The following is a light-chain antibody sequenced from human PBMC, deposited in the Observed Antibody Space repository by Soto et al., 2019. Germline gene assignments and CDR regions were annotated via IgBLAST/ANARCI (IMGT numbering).Light chain of an antibody. CDR2: EVS. V-gene: IGLV2-14*01. J-gene: IGLJ1*01. CDR1: SSDVGGYNY. Sequence: QSVLTQPASVSGSPGQSITISCTGTSSDVGGYNYVSWYQQHPGKAPKLMIYEVSNRPSGVSNRFSGSKSGNTASLTISGLQAGDEVDYYCSLYTSENTYVFGTGTKVTVL. CDR3: SLYTSENTYV.